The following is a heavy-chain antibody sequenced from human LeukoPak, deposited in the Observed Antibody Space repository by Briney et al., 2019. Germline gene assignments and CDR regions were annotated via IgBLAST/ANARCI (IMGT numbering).Heavy chain of an antibody. J-gene: IGHJ4*02. V-gene: IGHV4-38-2*02. CDR2: IHGGGTT. D-gene: IGHD5-18*01. CDR1: GYSISTGFY. CDR3: AGVHIYGRSYFDY. Sequence: PSETLSLTCTVSGYSISTGFYWGWIRQAPGKGLEWIGTIHGGGTTSYNPSLKSRLTLSVDTSKNQFTLNLSSVTVADTAIYYCAGVHIYGRSYFDYWGQGTLVTVSS.